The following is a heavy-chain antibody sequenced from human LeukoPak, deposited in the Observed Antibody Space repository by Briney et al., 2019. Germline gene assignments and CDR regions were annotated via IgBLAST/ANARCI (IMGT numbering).Heavy chain of an antibody. CDR2: ISSSGNTI. Sequence: PGRSLRLSCAASGFTFSDSYMSWVRQAPGKGLEWLSSISSSGNTIYYADSVKGRFTVSRDNAKNSLSLQMNSLRVEDTAMYFCARADFGVLIIGYYYFYMDDWGRGTTVTVSS. J-gene: IGHJ6*03. CDR1: GFTFSDSY. D-gene: IGHD3-3*01. V-gene: IGHV3-11*01. CDR3: ARADFGVLIIGYYYFYMDD.